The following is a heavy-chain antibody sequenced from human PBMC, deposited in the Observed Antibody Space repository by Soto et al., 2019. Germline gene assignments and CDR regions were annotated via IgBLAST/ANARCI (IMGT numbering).Heavy chain of an antibody. CDR1: GGSISSSSYY. D-gene: IGHD2-15*01. V-gene: IGHV4-39*01. Sequence: TLSLTCTVSGGSISSSSYYWGWIRQPPGKGLEWIGSIYYSGSTYYNPSLKSRVTISVDTSKNQFSLKLSSVTAADTAVYYCARHWRKDYYYYGMDVWGQGTTVTVSS. CDR3: ARHWRKDYYYYGMDV. J-gene: IGHJ6*02. CDR2: IYYSGST.